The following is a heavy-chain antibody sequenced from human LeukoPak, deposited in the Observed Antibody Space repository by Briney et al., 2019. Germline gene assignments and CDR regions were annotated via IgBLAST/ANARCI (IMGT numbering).Heavy chain of an antibody. CDR1: GCSFSSSCYC. CDR3: ARHDSGSTSSSDAFDI. D-gene: IGHD2-2*01. Sequence: SETLSLTCRVSGCSFSSSCYCWGWLRQPPGKGWVWFGSIFYSGTTYYNPSRKRRITISVDTSKNQFSLKLSSVTAADTAVYYCARHDSGSTSSSDAFDIWGQGTMVTVSS. CDR2: IFYSGTT. V-gene: IGHV4-39*01. J-gene: IGHJ3*02.